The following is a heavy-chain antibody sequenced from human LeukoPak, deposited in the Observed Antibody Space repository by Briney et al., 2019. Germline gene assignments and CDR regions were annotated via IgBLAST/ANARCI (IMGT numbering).Heavy chain of an antibody. CDR3: ARGDGYYYDSSGYFNS. Sequence: GASVKVSCKASGYTFTGYYMHWVRQAPGQGLEWMGWINPNSGGTNYAQKFQGRVTMTRDTSISTAYMELSRLRSDDTAVYYCARGDGYYYDSSGYFNSWGQGTLVTVSS. CDR1: GYTFTGYY. V-gene: IGHV1-2*02. D-gene: IGHD3-22*01. J-gene: IGHJ4*02. CDR2: INPNSGGT.